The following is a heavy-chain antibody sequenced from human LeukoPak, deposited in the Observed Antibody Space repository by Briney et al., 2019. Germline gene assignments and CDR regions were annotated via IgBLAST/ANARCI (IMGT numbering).Heavy chain of an antibody. D-gene: IGHD2-21*01. Sequence: GGSLRLSCAASGFTFSSYGMHWVRQAPGKGLEWVAVIWYDGSNKYYADSVKGRFTISRDNSKNTLYLQMSSLRAEDTAVYYCARDGVTYGGASGYFDYWGQGTLVTVSS. CDR1: GFTFSSYG. V-gene: IGHV3-33*01. CDR2: IWYDGSNK. J-gene: IGHJ4*02. CDR3: ARDGVTYGGASGYFDY.